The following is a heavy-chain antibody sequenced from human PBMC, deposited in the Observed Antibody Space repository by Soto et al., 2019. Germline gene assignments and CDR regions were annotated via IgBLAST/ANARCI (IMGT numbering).Heavy chain of an antibody. Sequence: GASVKVSCKASGYTFTSYGISWVRQAPGQGLEWMGWISAYNGNTNYEQKLQGRVTMTTDTSTSTAYMELRRLRSDDTAVYYCARDIVVVPAAHYYYYGMDVWGQGTTVTV. J-gene: IGHJ6*02. V-gene: IGHV1-18*01. CDR3: ARDIVVVPAAHYYYYGMDV. D-gene: IGHD2-2*01. CDR2: ISAYNGNT. CDR1: GYTFTSYG.